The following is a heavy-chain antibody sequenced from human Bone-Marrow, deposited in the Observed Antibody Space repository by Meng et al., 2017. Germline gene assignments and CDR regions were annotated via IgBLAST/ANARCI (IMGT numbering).Heavy chain of an antibody. D-gene: IGHD3-10*01. CDR2: IYYSGST. CDR1: GGSISSSSYY. Sequence: SETLSLTSTVSGGSISSSSYYWGWIRQPPGKGLEWIGSIYYSGSTYYNPSLKSRVTISVDTSKNQFSLKLSSVTAADTAVYYCARAQVYYYGSGSYYNSPFDPWGQGTLVTVSS. V-gene: IGHV4-39*07. CDR3: ARAQVYYYGSGSYYNSPFDP. J-gene: IGHJ5*02.